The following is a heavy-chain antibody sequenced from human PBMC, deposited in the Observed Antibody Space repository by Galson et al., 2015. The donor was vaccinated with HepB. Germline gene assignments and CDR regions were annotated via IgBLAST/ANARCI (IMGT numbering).Heavy chain of an antibody. CDR1: GFTFSTSG. D-gene: IGHD3-16*01. CDR2: TSDDGSHK. J-gene: IGHJ4*02. CDR3: VKDRSFGCFRPDGGN. V-gene: IGHV3-30*18. Sequence: SLRLSCAASGFTFSTSGMHWVRQAPGKGLEWVAVTSDDGSHKYYADSVKGRFTISRDNSKNTLYLQMNSLRAEDTAVYYCVKDRSFGCFRPDGGNWGQGTLVTVSS.